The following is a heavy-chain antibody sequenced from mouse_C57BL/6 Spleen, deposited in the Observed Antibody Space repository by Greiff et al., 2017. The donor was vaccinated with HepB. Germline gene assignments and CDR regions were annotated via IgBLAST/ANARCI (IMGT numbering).Heavy chain of an antibody. CDR3: AREGDYDVRYYAMDY. D-gene: IGHD2-4*01. V-gene: IGHV1-80*01. Sequence: QVQLQQSGAELVKPGASVKISCKASGYAFSSYWMNWVKQRPGKGLEWIGQIYPGDGDTNYNGKFKGKATLTADKSSSTAYMQLSSLTSEDSAVYFCAREGDYDVRYYAMDYWGQGTSVTVSS. J-gene: IGHJ4*01. CDR2: IYPGDGDT. CDR1: GYAFSSYW.